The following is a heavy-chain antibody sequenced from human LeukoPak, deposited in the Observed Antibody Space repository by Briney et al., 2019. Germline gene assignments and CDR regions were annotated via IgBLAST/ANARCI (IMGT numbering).Heavy chain of an antibody. CDR3: ARGGSTSFPFDY. CDR2: IIPILGIA. J-gene: IGHJ4*02. D-gene: IGHD2-2*01. Sequence: SVKVSCKASGYTFTSYGISWVRQAPGQGLEWMGRIIPILGIANYAQKFQGRVTITADKSTSTAYMELSSLRSEDTAVYYCARGGSTSFPFDYWGQGTLVTVSS. CDR1: GYTFTSYG. V-gene: IGHV1-69*04.